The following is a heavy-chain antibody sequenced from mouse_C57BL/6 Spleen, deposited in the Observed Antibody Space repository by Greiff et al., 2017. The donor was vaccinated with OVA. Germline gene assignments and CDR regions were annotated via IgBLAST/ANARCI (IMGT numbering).Heavy chain of an antibody. J-gene: IGHJ4*01. Sequence: VMLVESGGGLVKPGGSLKLSCAASGFTFSSYAMSWVRQTPEKRLEWVATISDGGSYTYYPDNVKGRFTISRDNAKNNLYLQMSHLKSEDTAMYYCAREDYYAMDYWGQGTSVTVSS. V-gene: IGHV5-4*01. CDR1: GFTFSSYA. CDR3: AREDYYAMDY. CDR2: ISDGGSYT.